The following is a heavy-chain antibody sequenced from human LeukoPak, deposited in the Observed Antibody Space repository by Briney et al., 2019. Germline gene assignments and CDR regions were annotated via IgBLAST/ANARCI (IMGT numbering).Heavy chain of an antibody. CDR3: AKDGDDCIDF. V-gene: IGHV3-30*02. CDR1: GFTFSSYW. D-gene: IGHD3-22*01. CDR2: IRYDGGNQ. J-gene: IGHJ4*02. Sequence: GGSLRLSCAASGFTFSSYWMSWVRQAPGKGLEWVAFIRYDGGNQYYADSVKGRFTISRDNSKNTMSLQMNSLRAEDTAVYYCAKDGDDCIDFWGQGTLVTVSS.